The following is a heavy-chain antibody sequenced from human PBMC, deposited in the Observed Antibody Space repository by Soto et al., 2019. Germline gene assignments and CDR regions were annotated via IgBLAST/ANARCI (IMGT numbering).Heavy chain of an antibody. V-gene: IGHV2-5*01. J-gene: IGHJ4*02. D-gene: IGHD3-16*01. CDR1: GFSFGVSGVG. CDR2: VFWNDDK. CDR3: ARGYTYDFDH. Sequence: QITLKESGPTLVKPTQTLTLTCTFSGFSFGVSGVGVGWIRQPPGRALEWLGLVFWNDDKRYSPSLESRLTLTKDTSNNQVVLTVTNLDPGDTGTYYCARGYTYDFDHWGQGPLVTVSS.